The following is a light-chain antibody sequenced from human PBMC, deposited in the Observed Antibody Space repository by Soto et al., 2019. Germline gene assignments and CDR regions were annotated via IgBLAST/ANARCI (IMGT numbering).Light chain of an antibody. J-gene: IGLJ1*01. V-gene: IGLV2-14*03. Sequence: QSALTQPASVSGSPGQSITISCTGSSSDVGAYDYVSWYQQHPGEAPKLLIHDVSNRPSGVSNRFSGCKSGNTASLTISGLQAEDEADYYCNSYTSTSTGVFGTGTRVTVL. CDR1: SSDVGAYDY. CDR2: DVS. CDR3: NSYTSTSTGV.